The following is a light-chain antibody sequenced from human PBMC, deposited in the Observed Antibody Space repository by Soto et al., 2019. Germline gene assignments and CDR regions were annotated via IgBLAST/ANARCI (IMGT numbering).Light chain of an antibody. CDR2: DVS. CDR1: SSDVGGYNY. CDR3: SSYTGSTTLVV. V-gene: IGLV2-14*03. Sequence: QSALTQPASVSGSPGQSITISCAGTSSDVGGYNYVSWYQQHPGKAPQLMIYDVSSRPSGVSNRFSGSRSGNTASLTISGLQAEDEAHYYCSSYTGSTTLVVFGGGTKVTVL. J-gene: IGLJ2*01.